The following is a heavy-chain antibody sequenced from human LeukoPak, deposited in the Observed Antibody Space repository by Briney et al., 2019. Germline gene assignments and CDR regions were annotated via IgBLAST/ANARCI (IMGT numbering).Heavy chain of an antibody. D-gene: IGHD3-10*01. J-gene: IGHJ5*02. V-gene: IGHV3-30-3*01. Sequence: GGSLTLYSAASGFTFSSYAMQWVRQAPGKGLEWVAVISYDGSNKYYADSVKGRFTISRDTSKNTLYLQMNSLRAEDTAVYYCARDNDYYGSGSYSWFAPWGQGTLVTVSS. CDR3: ARDNDYYGSGSYSWFAP. CDR2: ISYDGSNK. CDR1: GFTFSSYA.